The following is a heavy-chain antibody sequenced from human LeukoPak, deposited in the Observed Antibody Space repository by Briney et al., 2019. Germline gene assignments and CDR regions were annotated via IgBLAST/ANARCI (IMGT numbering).Heavy chain of an antibody. Sequence: ASVKVSCKASGYTFTSYYMHWVRQAPGQGLEWMRIINPSGGSTSYAQKFQGRVTMTRDTSTSTVYMELSSLRSEDTAVYYCARDMAYCGGDCYSDFDYWGQGTLVTVSS. CDR3: ARDMAYCGGDCYSDFDY. CDR1: GYTFTSYY. J-gene: IGHJ4*02. V-gene: IGHV1-46*01. D-gene: IGHD2-21*02. CDR2: INPSGGST.